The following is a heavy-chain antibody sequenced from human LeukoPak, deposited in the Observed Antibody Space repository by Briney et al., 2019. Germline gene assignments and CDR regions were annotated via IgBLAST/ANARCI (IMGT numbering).Heavy chain of an antibody. CDR2: INPNSGGT. D-gene: IGHD5-12*01. CDR3: ARESHSGYDSLIFDY. Sequence: ASVKVSCKASGYTLTGYYMHWVRQAPGQGLEWMGWINPNSGGTNYAQKFQGWVTMTRDTSISTAYMELSRLRSDDTAVYYCARESHSGYDSLIFDYWGQGTLVTVSS. V-gene: IGHV1-2*04. J-gene: IGHJ4*02. CDR1: GYTLTGYY.